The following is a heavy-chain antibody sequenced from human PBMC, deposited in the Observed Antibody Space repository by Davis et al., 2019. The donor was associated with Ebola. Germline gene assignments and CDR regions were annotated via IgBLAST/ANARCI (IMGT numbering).Heavy chain of an antibody. CDR1: GFTFSSYA. CDR3: ARAEVTEDYYDSSGYYLAFYYYGMDV. Sequence: PGGSLRLSCAASGFTFSSYAMHWVRQAPGKGLEWVAVISYEGNNKYYADSAKGRITISRDNSKNTLDLQMSSLRAEDTAVYYCARAEVTEDYYDSSGYYLAFYYYGMDVWGQGTTVTVSS. V-gene: IGHV3-30*04. J-gene: IGHJ6*02. D-gene: IGHD3-22*01. CDR2: ISYEGNNK.